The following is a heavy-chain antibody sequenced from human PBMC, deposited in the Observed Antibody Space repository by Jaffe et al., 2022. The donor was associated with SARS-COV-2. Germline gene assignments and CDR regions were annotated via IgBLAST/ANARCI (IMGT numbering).Heavy chain of an antibody. J-gene: IGHJ5*02. D-gene: IGHD3-3*01. CDR3: ASGTIGP. V-gene: IGHV1-8*02. CDR2: MNPKSGNT. CDR1: GYTFINND. Sequence: QVQMSQSGAEVKKPGATVRVSCSASGYTFINNDINWVRQATGQGLEWMGWMNPKSGNTGYAQRFQGRVTMTRDTSIGTAYMELSNLTPDDTGIYYCASGTIGPWGQGTQVTVTS.